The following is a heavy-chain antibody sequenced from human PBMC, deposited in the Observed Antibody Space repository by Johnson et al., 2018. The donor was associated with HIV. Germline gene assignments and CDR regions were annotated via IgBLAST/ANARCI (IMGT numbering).Heavy chain of an antibody. CDR1: GFIFGNAW. J-gene: IGHJ3*02. V-gene: IGHV3-15*01. CDR2: IKNKTDGGTT. D-gene: IGHD3-16*01. CDR3: TRGVNSEGGSI. Sequence: VQLVESGGGSVKPGGSLRLSCAASGFIFGNAWMSWVRQAPGKGLEWAGHIKNKTDGGTTDYAAPVKGRFTISRDDSKNTLYLQINSLKTDDTAVYYCTRGVNSEGGSIWGQGTMVTVSS.